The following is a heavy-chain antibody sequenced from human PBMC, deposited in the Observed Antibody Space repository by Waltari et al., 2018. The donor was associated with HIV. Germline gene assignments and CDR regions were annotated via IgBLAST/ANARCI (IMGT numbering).Heavy chain of an antibody. CDR1: GFTFSTSA. V-gene: IGHV1-58*01. Sequence: QMQLVQSGPEVKKPGTSVKVSCKASGFTFSTSAVQWVRQARGQRLEWIGWIVVANGNANYAQNFQERVTITRDTSTSTAYMELSSLRSEDTAVYYCAADPGLEGFHWGQGTLITVSS. CDR2: IVVANGNA. J-gene: IGHJ4*02. D-gene: IGHD1-1*01. CDR3: AADPGLEGFH.